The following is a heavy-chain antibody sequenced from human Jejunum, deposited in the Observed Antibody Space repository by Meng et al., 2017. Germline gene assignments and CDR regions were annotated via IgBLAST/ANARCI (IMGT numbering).Heavy chain of an antibody. D-gene: IGHD4-17*01. CDR3: ARGTANYGDHQAY. CDR2: INSDGSRI. Sequence: GGSLRLSCAASGFTFSNYWMHWVRQAPGKGLEWVSRINSDGSRITYADSVKGRFTISRDNAKKTLYLQMNSLRAEDTGVYYCARGTANYGDHQAYWGPGKLVHVAS. V-gene: IGHV3-74*01. CDR1: GFTFSNYW. J-gene: IGHJ4*02.